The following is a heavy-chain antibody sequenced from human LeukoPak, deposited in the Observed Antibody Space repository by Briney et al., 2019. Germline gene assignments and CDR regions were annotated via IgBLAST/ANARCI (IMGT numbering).Heavy chain of an antibody. V-gene: IGHV3-74*01. CDR2: INSDGSST. CDR3: ATYSSSWHAIDY. D-gene: IGHD6-13*01. Sequence: GGSLRLSCAASGFTFSSYWMHWVRQAPGKGLVWVSRINSDGSSTSHADSVKGRFTISRDNAKNTLYLQMNSLRGEDTAVYYCATYSSSWHAIDYWGQGTLVTVSS. J-gene: IGHJ4*02. CDR1: GFTFSSYW.